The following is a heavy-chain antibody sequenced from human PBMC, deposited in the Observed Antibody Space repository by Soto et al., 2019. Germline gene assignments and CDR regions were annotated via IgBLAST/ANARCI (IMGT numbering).Heavy chain of an antibody. V-gene: IGHV3-23*01. J-gene: IGHJ4*01. CDR2: ISGSGGST. CDR1: GFTFSSYA. Sequence: LRLSCAASGFTFSSYAMSWVRQAPGKGLEWVSAISGSGGSTYYADSVKGRFTISRDNSKNTLYLQMNSLRAEDTAVYYCAKVATDPGIAVAGPYYFDYWGQGTLVTVSS. CDR3: AKVATDPGIAVAGPYYFDY. D-gene: IGHD6-19*01.